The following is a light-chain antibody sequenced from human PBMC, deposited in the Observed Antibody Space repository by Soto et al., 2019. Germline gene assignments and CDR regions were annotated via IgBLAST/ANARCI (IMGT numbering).Light chain of an antibody. CDR3: SSYTAGSTHV. CDR1: SSDVGGYNY. Sequence: QSARTQPPSASGSPGQSVTISCTGTSSDVGGYNYVSWYQQHPGKAPKLMIYEVSKRPSGVPDRFSGSKSGNTATLTISGLQGDGEAEYSCSSYTAGSTHVFGTVTKVTDL. J-gene: IGLJ1*01. CDR2: EVS. V-gene: IGLV2-8*01.